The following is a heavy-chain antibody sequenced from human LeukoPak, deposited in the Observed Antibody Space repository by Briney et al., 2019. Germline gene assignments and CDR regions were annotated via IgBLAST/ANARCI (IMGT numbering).Heavy chain of an antibody. V-gene: IGHV3-48*03. CDR2: ISSSGSTI. Sequence: GGSLILSCAASGFTFSSYEMNWVRQAPEKGLEWVSYISSSGSTIYYADSVKGRFTISRDNAKNSLYLQMNSLRAEDTAVYYCARDSSSWYEDNYFDYWGQGTLVTVSS. CDR3: ARDSSSWYEDNYFDY. D-gene: IGHD6-13*01. CDR1: GFTFSSYE. J-gene: IGHJ4*02.